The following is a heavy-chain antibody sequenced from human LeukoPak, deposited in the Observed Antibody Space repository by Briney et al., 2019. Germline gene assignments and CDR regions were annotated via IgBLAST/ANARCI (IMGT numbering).Heavy chain of an antibody. V-gene: IGHV3-21*01. Sequence: GGSLRLSCAASGFTFSSYAMSWVRQAPGKGLEWVSSISSSSSYIYYADSVKGRFTISRDNSKNTLYLQMNSLRAEDTAVYYCAKSLRGYSYGTAFFDYWGQGTLVTVSS. D-gene: IGHD5-18*01. CDR1: GFTFSSYA. CDR2: ISSSSSYI. J-gene: IGHJ4*02. CDR3: AKSLRGYSYGTAFFDY.